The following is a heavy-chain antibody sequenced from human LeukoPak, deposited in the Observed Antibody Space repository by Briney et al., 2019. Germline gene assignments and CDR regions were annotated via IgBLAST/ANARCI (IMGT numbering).Heavy chain of an antibody. CDR2: IYPGDSDI. D-gene: IGHD3-3*01. J-gene: IGHJ3*02. CDR1: GYSFISHW. CDR3: ARRVARAGFDI. V-gene: IGHV5-51*01. Sequence: GESLKISCKTSGYSFISHWIGWVRQMPGKGLECMGIIYPGDSDIRYSPSFQGQVTFSVDKSITTAYLQWSSLKASDTAMYYCARRVARAGFDIWGQGTMVIVSS.